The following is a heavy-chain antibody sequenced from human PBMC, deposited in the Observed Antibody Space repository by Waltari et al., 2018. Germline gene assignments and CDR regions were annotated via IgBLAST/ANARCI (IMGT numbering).Heavy chain of an antibody. D-gene: IGHD3-22*01. V-gene: IGHV4-34*01. CDR3: AREGGYYDSSGYYVPDAFDI. CDR2: INHSGST. CDR1: GGSFSGYY. Sequence: QVQLQQWGAGLLKPSETLSLTCAVYGGSFSGYYWSWIRQPPGKGREWIGEINHSGSTNYNPSLKSRVTISVDTSKNQFSLKLSSVTAADTAVYYCAREGGYYDSSGYYVPDAFDIWGRGTMVTVSS. J-gene: IGHJ3*02.